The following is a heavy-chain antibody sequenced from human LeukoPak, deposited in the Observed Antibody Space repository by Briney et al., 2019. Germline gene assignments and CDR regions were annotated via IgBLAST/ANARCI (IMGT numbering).Heavy chain of an antibody. D-gene: IGHD1-26*01. V-gene: IGHV4-59*01. CDR3: ATMEATGYFDY. Sequence: PSETLSLTCIVSGGSISSYYWNWLRQPPGKGLEWIGYIYYSGNTNYNPSLKSRVTISVDTSKNQFSLKLSSVTAADTAVYYCATMEATGYFDYWGQGTLVTVSS. CDR1: GGSISSYY. J-gene: IGHJ4*02. CDR2: IYYSGNT.